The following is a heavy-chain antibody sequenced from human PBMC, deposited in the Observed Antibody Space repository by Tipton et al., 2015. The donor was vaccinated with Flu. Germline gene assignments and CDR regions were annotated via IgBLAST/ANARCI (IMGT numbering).Heavy chain of an antibody. CDR2: IDHSGTT. J-gene: IGHJ4*02. V-gene: IGHV4-38-2*02. CDR1: GYSISSGYY. Sequence: TLSLTCTVSGYSISSGYYWGWIRQPPGKGLEWIGSIDHSGTTYYNPSLKSRVTISVDTSKNQFSLKLSSVTAADTAVYYCARGYFRELDYWGQGTLVTVSS. CDR3: ARGYFRELDY. D-gene: IGHD3-10*01.